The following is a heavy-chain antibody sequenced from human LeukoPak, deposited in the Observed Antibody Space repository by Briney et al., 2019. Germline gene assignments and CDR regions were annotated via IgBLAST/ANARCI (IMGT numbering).Heavy chain of an antibody. CDR2: IAYDGNNK. V-gene: IGHV3-30*01. Sequence: GGSLRLSCAASGFTFSNHAVHWVRQAPGKGLEWVTVIAYDGNNKYYADSVKGRFTISRDNSKNTLYLQMNSLRTEDTAVFYCARAPDSSGYYAPLDHWGQGTLVTVSS. J-gene: IGHJ4*02. CDR3: ARAPDSSGYYAPLDH. CDR1: GFTFSNHA. D-gene: IGHD3-22*01.